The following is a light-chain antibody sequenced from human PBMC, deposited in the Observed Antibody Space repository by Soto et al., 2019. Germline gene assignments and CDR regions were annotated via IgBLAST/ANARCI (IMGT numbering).Light chain of an antibody. CDR1: NSDIGSYTY. J-gene: IGLJ1*01. V-gene: IGLV2-14*03. CDR3: LSYSSISTLDV. CDR2: DVS. Sequence: QSALTQPASVSGSLGQSLTISCTGTNSDIGSYTYVSWYQQHPGKAPRVIIYDVSNRPSGVSSRFSGSKSGNTASLTSSGLQAEDEADYYCLSYSSISTLDVFGTGTKLTVL.